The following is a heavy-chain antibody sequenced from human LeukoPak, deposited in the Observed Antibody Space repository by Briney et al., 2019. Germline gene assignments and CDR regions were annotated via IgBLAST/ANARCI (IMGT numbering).Heavy chain of an antibody. J-gene: IGHJ4*02. Sequence: GASVKVSCKASGYTFTSYDINWVRQATGQGLEWMGWMNPNSGNTNYAQKLQGRVTMTTDTSTSTAYMELRSLRSDDTAVYYRATGGSYAASGPPQDWGQGTLVTVSS. CDR2: MNPNSGNT. CDR1: GYTFTSYD. D-gene: IGHD1-14*01. V-gene: IGHV1-18*01. CDR3: ATGGSYAASGPPQD.